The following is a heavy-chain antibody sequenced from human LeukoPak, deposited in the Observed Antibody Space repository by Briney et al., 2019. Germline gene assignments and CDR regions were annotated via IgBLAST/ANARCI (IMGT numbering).Heavy chain of an antibody. D-gene: IGHD6-13*01. Sequence: ASVKVSCKVSGYTRTELSMHWVRQPPGKGHEWMGGFDPDDGETIYAQKFQSRVTMTEDTSTDTAYMELSSLRSEDTAVYYCATTRIAAAGTPAKYYYYMDVWGKGTTVTVSS. CDR2: FDPDDGET. CDR1: GYTRTELS. J-gene: IGHJ6*03. CDR3: ATTRIAAAGTPAKYYYYMDV. V-gene: IGHV1-24*01.